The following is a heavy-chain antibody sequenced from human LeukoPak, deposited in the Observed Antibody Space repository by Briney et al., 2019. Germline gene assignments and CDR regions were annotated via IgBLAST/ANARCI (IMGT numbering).Heavy chain of an antibody. CDR1: GGSISSGGYY. D-gene: IGHD1-26*01. CDR2: IYYSGST. J-gene: IGHJ4*02. Sequence: SQTLALTCTVSGGSISSGGYYWSWIRQHPGKGLEWIGYIYYSGSTNYNPSLKSRVTISVDTSKNQFSLKLSSVTAADTAVYYCARLQWELRFDYWGQGTLVTVSS. CDR3: ARLQWELRFDY. V-gene: IGHV4-31*03.